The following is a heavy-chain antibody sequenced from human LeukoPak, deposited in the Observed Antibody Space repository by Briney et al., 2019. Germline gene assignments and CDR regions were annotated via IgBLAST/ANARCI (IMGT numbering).Heavy chain of an antibody. CDR2: INHSGST. J-gene: IGHJ5*02. V-gene: IGHV4-34*01. Sequence: PSETLSLTCAVYGGSFSGYYRSWIRQPPGKGREWIGEINHSGSTNYNPSLKSRFTISVDTSKNQFSLKLSSETAADTAVYYCARMPRRRGWFDPWGQGTLVTVSS. CDR3: ARMPRRRGWFDP. D-gene: IGHD2-2*01. CDR1: GGSFSGYY.